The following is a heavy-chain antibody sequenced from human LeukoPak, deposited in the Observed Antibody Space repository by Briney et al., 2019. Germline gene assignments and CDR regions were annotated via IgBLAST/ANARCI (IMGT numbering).Heavy chain of an antibody. CDR1: GGSISSYY. Sequence: PSETLSLTCTVSGGSISSYYWSWIRQPAGKGLEWIGRIYTSGSTNYNPSLKSRVTISVDKSKNQFSLKLSSVTAADTAVYYCVRGVVPARGDWFDPWGQGTLVTVSS. CDR2: IYTSGST. CDR3: VRGVVPARGDWFDP. V-gene: IGHV4-4*07. J-gene: IGHJ5*02. D-gene: IGHD2-2*01.